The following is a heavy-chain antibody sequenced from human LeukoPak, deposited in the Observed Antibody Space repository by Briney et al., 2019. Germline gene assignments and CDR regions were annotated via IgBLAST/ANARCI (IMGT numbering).Heavy chain of an antibody. Sequence: GGPLRLSCAASGFNFSCYSICWVRPAPGKGLEWVSAINGSGWSTYYAHTVQVRFTISSDNSKNTLYLQMNSLRSEDTAVYYCAKSPTAHVYSGSSPSYWGQGTLVTVSS. CDR1: GFNFSCYS. J-gene: IGHJ4*02. CDR3: AKSPTAHVYSGSSPSY. CDR2: INGSGWST. D-gene: IGHD1-26*01. V-gene: IGHV3-23*01.